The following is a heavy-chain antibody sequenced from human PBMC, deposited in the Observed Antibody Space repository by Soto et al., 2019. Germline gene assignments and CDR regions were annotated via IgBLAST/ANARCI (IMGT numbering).Heavy chain of an antibody. CDR3: TTGSVEGI. J-gene: IGHJ6*02. CDR2: IKTSAGGGAT. CDR1: GFSFNEAW. D-gene: IGHD2-2*01. V-gene: IGHV3-15*07. Sequence: EVQLVESAGGLVKPGGSLRLSCVASGFSFNEAWMNWVRQAPGEGLEWVGRIKTSAGGGATDYAAPVQGRFTISRDDSKTALYLHMTLRSTEDTAIYYCTTGSVEGIWGQGTTVSVSS.